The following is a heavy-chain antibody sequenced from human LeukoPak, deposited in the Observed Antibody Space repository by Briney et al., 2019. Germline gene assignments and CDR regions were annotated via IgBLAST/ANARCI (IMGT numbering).Heavy chain of an antibody. D-gene: IGHD2-15*01. CDR3: ARHFWSGGSAYCSGGSCYPALDY. Sequence: PSETLSLTCTVSGGSISSSSYYWGWIRQPPGKGLEWIGRIYYSGSTYYNPSLKSRVTISVDTSKNQFSLKLSSVTAADTAVYYCARHFWSGGSAYCSGGSCYPALDYWGQGTLVTVSS. V-gene: IGHV4-39*01. CDR1: GGSISSSSYY. CDR2: IYYSGST. J-gene: IGHJ4*02.